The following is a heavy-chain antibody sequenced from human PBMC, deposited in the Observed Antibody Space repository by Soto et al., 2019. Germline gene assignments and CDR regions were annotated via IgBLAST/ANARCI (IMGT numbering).Heavy chain of an antibody. Sequence: SGGGLIQPGGSLRLSCAASGFTVSTKYMNWVRQAPGRGLEWVSVIYPGGNTYYTDSVKGRFTISRDSSRNTMFLQMNSLRAEDTALYYCAGETYYYGSGNYGWFDPWGQGTLVTVSS. CDR3: AGETYYYGSGNYGWFDP. CDR2: IYPGGNT. CDR1: GFTVSTKY. V-gene: IGHV3-53*01. D-gene: IGHD3-10*01. J-gene: IGHJ5*02.